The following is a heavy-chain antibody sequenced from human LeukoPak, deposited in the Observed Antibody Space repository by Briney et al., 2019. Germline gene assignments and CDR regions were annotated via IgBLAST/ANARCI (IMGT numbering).Heavy chain of an antibody. D-gene: IGHD3-9*01. Sequence: PGGSLRLSCAASGFIFSNYAMSWVRQAPGKGLEWISSITGSGYSTYYTDTVKGRFIISRDNSKNTLYLQMNSLRADDTAVYYCARGGYDILTGTSFFDPWGQGTLVTVSS. CDR3: ARGGYDILTGTSFFDP. CDR1: GFIFSNYA. J-gene: IGHJ5*02. CDR2: ITGSGYST. V-gene: IGHV3-23*01.